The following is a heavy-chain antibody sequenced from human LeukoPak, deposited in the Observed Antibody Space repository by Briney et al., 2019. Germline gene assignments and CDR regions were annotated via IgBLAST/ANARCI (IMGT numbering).Heavy chain of an antibody. J-gene: IGHJ6*02. CDR2: IYYSGST. Sequence: SETLSLTCTVSGGSISSYYWSWIRQPPGKGLEWIGYIYYSGSTNYNPSLKSRVTISVDTSKNQFSLKLSSVTAADTAVYYCARAQIGVVAATNYYYGMDVRGQGTTVTVSS. CDR1: GGSISSYY. V-gene: IGHV4-59*01. CDR3: ARAQIGVVAATNYYYGMDV. D-gene: IGHD2-15*01.